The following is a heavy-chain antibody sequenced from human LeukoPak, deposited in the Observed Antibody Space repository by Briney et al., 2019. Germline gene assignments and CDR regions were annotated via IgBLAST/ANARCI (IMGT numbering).Heavy chain of an antibody. CDR2: ISSTGST. D-gene: IGHD3-10*02. Sequence: PSETLSLTCTVSSFSISRDYWTWIRQPAGKELEWIGLISSTGSTNYNPSLNSRVTMSVDTATNQFSLKLSSVTAADTAVYFCARGLLTYYYARDGPPPSLNYYFDYWGLGIQGTVSP. J-gene: IGHJ4*02. V-gene: IGHV4-4*07. CDR3: ARGLLTYYYARDGPPPSLNYYFDY. CDR1: SFSISRDY.